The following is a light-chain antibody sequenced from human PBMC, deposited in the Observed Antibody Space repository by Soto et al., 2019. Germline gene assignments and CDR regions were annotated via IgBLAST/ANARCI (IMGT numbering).Light chain of an antibody. J-gene: IGKJ1*01. CDR3: QQYDCSPWT. V-gene: IGKV3-20*01. CDR2: GTS. Sequence: LAPGGLRTIKKRASQSVSSSFVAWFQQKPGQSPRLLIYGTSSRATGIPDRFSGSGSVTYFTLTIYGLEPESCALYCCQQYDCSPWTSGHGTKVDIK. CDR1: QSVSSSF.